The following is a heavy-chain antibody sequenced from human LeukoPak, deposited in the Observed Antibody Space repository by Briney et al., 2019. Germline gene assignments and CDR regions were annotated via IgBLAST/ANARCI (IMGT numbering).Heavy chain of an antibody. D-gene: IGHD3-10*01. CDR2: ISGSGGST. Sequence: GGSLRLSCAASGFTFSSYAMSWVRQAPGKGLEWVSAISGSGGSTYYADSVKGRFTISRDNSKNTLYLQMNSLRAEDTALYYCAKDVARFGELLDHWGQGTLVTVSS. CDR1: GFTFSSYA. CDR3: AKDVARFGELLDH. V-gene: IGHV3-23*01. J-gene: IGHJ4*02.